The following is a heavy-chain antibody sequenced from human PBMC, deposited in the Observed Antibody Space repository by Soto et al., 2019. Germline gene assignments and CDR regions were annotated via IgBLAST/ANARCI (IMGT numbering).Heavy chain of an antibody. CDR1: GFTFSRFG. J-gene: IGHJ4*02. V-gene: IGHV3-30*18. CDR2: IAYDGSNK. D-gene: IGHD3-3*01. Sequence: QEQLVESGGGVVQPGRSLRLSCAASGFTFSRFGMHWVRQAPGKGLEWVAVIAYDGSNKYYADSVQGRITISRDNSKNTLYLQMNSLRAEDTAVYYCANETSRSYDLWSGYYALDYWGQGTLVTVSS. CDR3: ANETSRSYDLWSGYYALDY.